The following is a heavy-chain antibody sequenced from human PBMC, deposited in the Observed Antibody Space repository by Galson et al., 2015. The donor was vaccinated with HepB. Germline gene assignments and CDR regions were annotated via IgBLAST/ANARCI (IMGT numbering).Heavy chain of an antibody. V-gene: IGHV3-11*01. CDR3: ARSAKYDFWSGHYYYYYMDV. CDR1: GFTFSDYY. CDR2: ISSSGSTI. Sequence: SLRLSCAASGFTFSDYYMSWIRQAPGKGLEWVSYISSSGSTIYYADSVKGRFTISRDNAKNSLYLQMNSLRAEDTAVYYCARSAKYDFWSGHYYYYYMDVWGKGTTVTVSS. J-gene: IGHJ6*03. D-gene: IGHD3-3*01.